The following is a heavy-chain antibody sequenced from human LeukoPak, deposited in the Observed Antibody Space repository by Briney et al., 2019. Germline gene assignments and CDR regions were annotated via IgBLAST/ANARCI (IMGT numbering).Heavy chain of an antibody. V-gene: IGHV3-64*01. Sequence: PGGSLRLPCAASGFTFSSYAMHWVRQAPGKGLEYVSAISSNGGSTYYANSVKGRFTISRDNSKNTLYLQMGSLRAEDMAVYYCARARDYYYYYYYMDVWGKGTTVTVSS. CDR1: GFTFSSYA. CDR3: ARARDYYYYYYYMDV. D-gene: IGHD5-24*01. CDR2: ISSNGGST. J-gene: IGHJ6*03.